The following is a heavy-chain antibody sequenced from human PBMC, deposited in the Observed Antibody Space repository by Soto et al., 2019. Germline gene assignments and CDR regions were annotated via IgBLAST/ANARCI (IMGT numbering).Heavy chain of an antibody. CDR2: IFYNGNA. D-gene: IGHD7-27*01. J-gene: IGHJ5*01. V-gene: IGHV4-30-4*01. Sequence: SETLSLTCTVSGGSITSGDSYWSWIRQSPGKGLEWIAYIFYNGNAYYSPSLRSRATISVDTSKNQFSLKLTSVTAADTAVYSCARGRYCLTGRCFPNWFDSWGQGALVTVSS. CDR1: GGSITSGDSY. CDR3: ARGRYCLTGRCFPNWFDS.